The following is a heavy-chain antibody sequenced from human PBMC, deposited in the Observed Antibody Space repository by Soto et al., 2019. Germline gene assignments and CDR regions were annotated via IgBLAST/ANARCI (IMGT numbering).Heavy chain of an antibody. J-gene: IGHJ6*02. D-gene: IGHD2-15*01. CDR2: IAQSGSA. V-gene: IGHV4-34*01. CDR1: GASFRDYY. CDR3: ACRKSPRIKVVAAARGRTYGTEV. Sequence: ETLCLSCAGYGASFRDYYWSWMHKPPGKGLSWIAEIAQSGSANYNPSLTSRVTMSVDTSKKQFSLKLASVTAADTAVYYCACRKSPRIKVVAAARGRTYGTEVWGQGTRVIVSS.